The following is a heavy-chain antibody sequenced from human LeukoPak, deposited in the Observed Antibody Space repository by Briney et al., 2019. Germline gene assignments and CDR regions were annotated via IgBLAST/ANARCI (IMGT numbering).Heavy chain of an antibody. V-gene: IGHV1-18*01. D-gene: IGHD3-10*01. CDR1: GYTFTSYG. CDR2: ISAYNGNT. Sequence: GASVKVSCKASGYTFTSYGISWVRQAPGQGLEWMGWISAYNGNTNYAQKLQGRVTMTTDTSTSTAYMELRSLRSDDTAVYYCARDQAGYYGSGNNWFDPWGQGTLVTVSS. CDR3: ARDQAGYYGSGNNWFDP. J-gene: IGHJ5*02.